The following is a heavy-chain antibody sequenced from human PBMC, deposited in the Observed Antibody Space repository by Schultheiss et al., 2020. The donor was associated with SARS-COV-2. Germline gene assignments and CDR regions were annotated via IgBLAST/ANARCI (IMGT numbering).Heavy chain of an antibody. V-gene: IGHV4-38-2*02. D-gene: IGHD2-15*01. CDR3: ARDRGGWPFDY. J-gene: IGHJ4*02. CDR2: INHSGNI. Sequence: SETLSLTCAVSAYSISSGYYWGWIRQPPGKGLEWIGNINHSGNIYYNPSLKSRVTISVDTSKNQYSLKLSSVTAADTSMYYCARDRGGWPFDYWGQGTLVTVSS. CDR1: AYSISSGYY.